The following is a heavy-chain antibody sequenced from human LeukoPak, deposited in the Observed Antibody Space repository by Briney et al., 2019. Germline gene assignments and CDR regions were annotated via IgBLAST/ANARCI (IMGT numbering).Heavy chain of an antibody. J-gene: IGHJ5*02. CDR2: VDPQNNRK. Sequence: ASVKVSCKASGYTFIDYYIHWVHQAPGKGLEWIGRVDPQNNRKKYADKFQGRATITADTSTDTAYMELSSLRSEDTGVYYCFANSGSYQGWFDPWGQGTLVTVSS. D-gene: IGHD1-26*01. CDR1: GYTFIDYY. CDR3: FANSGSYQGWFDP. V-gene: IGHV1-69-2*01.